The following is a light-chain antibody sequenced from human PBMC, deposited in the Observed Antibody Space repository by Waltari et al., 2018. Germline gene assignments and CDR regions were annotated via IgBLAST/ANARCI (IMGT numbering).Light chain of an antibody. V-gene: IGKV3-20*01. J-gene: IGKJ1*01. Sequence: EIVLTQSPGTLSLSPGERANLSCRASQSISRYLSWYQQKPGQAPRLLIYAASSRATGIPDRFSGSGSGTDFSLTISRLEPEDFAVYYCQNHERLPAMFGQGTKVEIK. CDR2: AAS. CDR1: QSISRY. CDR3: QNHERLPAM.